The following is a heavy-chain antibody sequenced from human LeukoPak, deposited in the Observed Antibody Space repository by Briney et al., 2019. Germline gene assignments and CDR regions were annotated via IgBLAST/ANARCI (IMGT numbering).Heavy chain of an antibody. J-gene: IGHJ4*02. D-gene: IGHD2-15*01. CDR3: ARLYCSGGRCYGGLYDY. CDR1: GFSLSTSGVG. CDR2: IYWDDAE. V-gene: IGHV2-5*02. Sequence: SGPTLVNPTQTLTLTCTFSGFSLSTSGVGVGWIRQPPGKALEWLAVIYWDDAERYSPSLRSRLTITRDTSKNQVVLTMTNMDPVDTATYYCARLYCSGGRCYGGLYDYWGQGTLVTVSS.